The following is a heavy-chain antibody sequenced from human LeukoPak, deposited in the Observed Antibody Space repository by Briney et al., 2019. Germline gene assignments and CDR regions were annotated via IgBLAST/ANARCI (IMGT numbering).Heavy chain of an antibody. CDR2: ISYDGSNK. V-gene: IGHV3-30-3*01. D-gene: IGHD6-13*01. CDR3: ARDGSSSWYDVPYYYYGMDI. CDR1: GFTFSSYA. Sequence: GGSLRLSCAASGFTFSSYAMHWVRQAPGKGLEWVAVISYDGSNKYYADSVKGRFTISRDNSKNTLYLQMNSLRAEDTAVYYCARDGSSSWYDVPYYYYGMDIWGQGTTVTVSS. J-gene: IGHJ6*02.